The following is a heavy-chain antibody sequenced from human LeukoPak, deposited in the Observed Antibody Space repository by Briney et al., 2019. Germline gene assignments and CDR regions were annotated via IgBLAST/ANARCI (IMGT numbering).Heavy chain of an antibody. CDR1: GCTFISYD. D-gene: IGHD2-2*01. Sequence: ASVQVSCKASGCTFISYDLNGVRPPTGQGRAWMGWMNPNRGNTGYAPKFQSRVTMSRHTSKSTAYMELSCLRAEDTAVYYCARGHKKYYYYYYYIDVWGKGTTITVSS. CDR3: ARGHKKYYYYYYYIDV. CDR2: MNPNRGNT. J-gene: IGHJ6*03. V-gene: IGHV1-8*01.